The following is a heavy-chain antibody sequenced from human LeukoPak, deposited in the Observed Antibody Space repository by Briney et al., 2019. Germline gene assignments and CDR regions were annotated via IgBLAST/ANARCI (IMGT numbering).Heavy chain of an antibody. J-gene: IGHJ4*02. CDR2: ISSSSTTI. V-gene: IGHV3-48*01. CDR1: GFTFSIYA. CDR3: ARGATSYDY. Sequence: GGSLRLSCAASGFTFSIYALNWVRQAPGKGLEWISYISSSSTTIYYADSVKGRFTISRDDAKNSLYLQMNSLRVEDTAVYYCARGATSYDYWGQGTLVTVSS. D-gene: IGHD3-16*01.